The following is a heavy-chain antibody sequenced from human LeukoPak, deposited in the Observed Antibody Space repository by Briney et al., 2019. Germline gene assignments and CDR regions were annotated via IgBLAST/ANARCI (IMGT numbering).Heavy chain of an antibody. Sequence: PGGSLRLSCAASGFTVSSNYMSWVRQAPGKGLGWVSYISSSSTNIYYTDSVMGRFTISRDNAKNSLYLQMNSLRAEDTAVYYCARDDTAVAGTELDFWGQGTLVTVSS. D-gene: IGHD6-19*01. CDR1: GFTVSSNY. V-gene: IGHV3-21*01. CDR2: ISSSSTNI. CDR3: ARDDTAVAGTELDF. J-gene: IGHJ4*02.